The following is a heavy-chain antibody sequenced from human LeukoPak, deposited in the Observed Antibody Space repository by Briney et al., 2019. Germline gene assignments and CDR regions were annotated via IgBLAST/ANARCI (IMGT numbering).Heavy chain of an antibody. CDR1: GFPLVNNW. Sequence: QAGGSLRLSCAASGFPLVNNWMTWVRQAPGKGLEWVATIKQDGRETYYVDSVKGRFTISRDNARDSVYLQMNILRAEDAAVYYCARGTGSDSWYIDYWGQGTLVSVSS. D-gene: IGHD6-13*01. V-gene: IGHV3-7*02. CDR2: IKQDGRET. J-gene: IGHJ4*02. CDR3: ARGTGSDSWYIDY.